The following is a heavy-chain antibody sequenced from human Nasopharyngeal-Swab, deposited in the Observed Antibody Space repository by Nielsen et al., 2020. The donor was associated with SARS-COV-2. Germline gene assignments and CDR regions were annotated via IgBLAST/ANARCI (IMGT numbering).Heavy chain of an antibody. J-gene: IGHJ4*02. D-gene: IGHD3-16*01. CDR2: ISGSGGST. CDR3: ARDEIVGYDYVWGTY. CDR1: GFTFSSYA. Sequence: GESLKISCAASGFTFSSYAMSWVRQAPGKGLEWVSAISGSGGSTYYADSVKGRFTISRDNSKNTLYLQMNSLRAEDTAVYYCARDEIVGYDYVWGTYWGQGTLVTVSS. V-gene: IGHV3-23*01.